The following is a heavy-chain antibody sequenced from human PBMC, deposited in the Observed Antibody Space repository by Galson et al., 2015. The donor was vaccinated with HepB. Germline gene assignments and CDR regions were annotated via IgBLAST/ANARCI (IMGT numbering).Heavy chain of an antibody. J-gene: IGHJ4*02. CDR1: GFTFSSYA. V-gene: IGHV3-23*01. CDR3: AKLAQQQDLYYFDY. D-gene: IGHD6-13*01. CDR2: ISGSGSST. Sequence: SLRLSCAASGFTFSSYAMSWVRQAPGKGLEWVSAISGSGSSTYYADSVKGRFTISRDNSKNTLYLQMNSLRAEDTAIYYCAKLAQQQDLYYFDYWGQGTLVTVSS.